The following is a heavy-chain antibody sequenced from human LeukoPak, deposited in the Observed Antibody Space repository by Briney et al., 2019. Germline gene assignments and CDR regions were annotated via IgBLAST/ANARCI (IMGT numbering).Heavy chain of an antibody. J-gene: IGHJ4*02. D-gene: IGHD2-15*01. Sequence: PGGSLRLSCAASGFTFSNYWMSWVRQAPGKGLEWVANIKLDGSEKDYVDSVKGRFTISRDNAKNSLYLQMNSLRGDDTAVYYCATVAGDYSGGRCYLLRFDYWGQGTLVTVSS. CDR1: GFTFSNYW. CDR3: ATVAGDYSGGRCYLLRFDY. V-gene: IGHV3-7*01. CDR2: IKLDGSEK.